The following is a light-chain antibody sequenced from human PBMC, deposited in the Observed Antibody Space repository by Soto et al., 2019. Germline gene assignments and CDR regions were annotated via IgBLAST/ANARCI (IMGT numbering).Light chain of an antibody. CDR1: QSISSY. V-gene: IGKV1-39*01. CDR3: QQSYSTTIT. CDR2: AAS. Sequence: DIQMTQSPSSLSASVGDRVTITCRASQSISSYLNWYHQKPGKAPKLLIYAASSLQSGVPSRFSGSGSGTDFTLTISSLQPEDFATYYCQQSYSTTITFXQGTRLEIK. J-gene: IGKJ5*01.